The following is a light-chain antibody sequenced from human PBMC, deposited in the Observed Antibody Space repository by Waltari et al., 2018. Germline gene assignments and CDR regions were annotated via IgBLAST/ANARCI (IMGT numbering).Light chain of an antibody. Sequence: EIVLTQSPGTLSLSPGERVTLSCRASQYITRRWITWYHQKPGQARRLLNYAASSRAPGLPDRFSGSGSGTDFTLTISRLEPEDSAVYYCQQYDGSVVTFGGGTKVEIK. J-gene: IGKJ4*01. CDR3: QQYDGSVVT. CDR1: QYITRRW. CDR2: AAS. V-gene: IGKV3-20*01.